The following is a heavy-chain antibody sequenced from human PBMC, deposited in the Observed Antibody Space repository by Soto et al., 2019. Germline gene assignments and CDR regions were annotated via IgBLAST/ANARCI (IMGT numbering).Heavy chain of an antibody. Sequence: PGGSLRLSCAASGFTFSSYGMHWVRQAPGKGLEWVAVIWYDGSNKYYADSVKGRFTISRDNSKNTLYLQMNSLRAEDTAVYYCARDLYSGYDPQYYFDYWGQGTLVTVSS. V-gene: IGHV3-33*01. J-gene: IGHJ4*02. CDR1: GFTFSSYG. D-gene: IGHD5-12*01. CDR3: ARDLYSGYDPQYYFDY. CDR2: IWYDGSNK.